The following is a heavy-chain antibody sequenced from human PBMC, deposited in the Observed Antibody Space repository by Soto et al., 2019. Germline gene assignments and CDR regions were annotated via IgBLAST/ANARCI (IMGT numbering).Heavy chain of an antibody. CDR3: ATDDMNRGRFDY. J-gene: IGHJ4*01. V-gene: IGHV1-18*01. CDR2: ININRGDV. CDR1: GHTSTHNG. Sequence: ASVKVSCKASGHTSTHNGISWVRRAPGQGLEWMGWININRGDVNHAPKFQGRVTLTTDTSTTTAYMELRSLRLDDTAVYFCATDDMNRGRFDYWGHGTLGTVSS.